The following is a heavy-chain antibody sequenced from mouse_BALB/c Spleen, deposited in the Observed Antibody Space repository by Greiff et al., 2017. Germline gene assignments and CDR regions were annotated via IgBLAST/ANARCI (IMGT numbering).Heavy chain of an antibody. CDR2: INPNNGGT. V-gene: IGHV1-18*01. Sequence: EVQLLQSGPELVKPGASVKISCKTSGYTFTEYTMHWVKQSHGKSLEWIGGINPNNGGTSYNQKFKGKATLTVDRSSSTAYMELRSLTSEASAVYYCARNADYYDYDGAWFAYWGQGTLVTVSA. J-gene: IGHJ3*01. CDR1: GYTFTEYT. D-gene: IGHD2-4*01. CDR3: ARNADYYDYDGAWFAY.